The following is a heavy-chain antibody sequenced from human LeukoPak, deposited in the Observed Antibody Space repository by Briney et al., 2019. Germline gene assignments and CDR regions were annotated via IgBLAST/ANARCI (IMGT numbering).Heavy chain of an antibody. CDR1: GYSFIRYH. Sequence: GASVKVSCKASGYSFIRYHIHWVRQAPGQGLEWMGVLKLYDGSISHAQKFQGRVTMTSDTSTSTVYMELSSLRSEDTAVYFCARDGGSFSYNIDVWGQGTTVTVSS. D-gene: IGHD1-26*01. J-gene: IGHJ6*02. V-gene: IGHV1-46*01. CDR2: LKLYDGSI. CDR3: ARDGGSFSYNIDV.